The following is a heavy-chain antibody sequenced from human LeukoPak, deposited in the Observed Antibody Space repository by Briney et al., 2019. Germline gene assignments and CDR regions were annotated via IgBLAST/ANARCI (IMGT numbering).Heavy chain of an antibody. CDR2: IYSGGST. CDR3: ARDPSGRAAGGRGDY. CDR1: GFTVSSNY. J-gene: IGHJ4*02. V-gene: IGHV3-53*01. Sequence: GGSLRLSCAASGFTVSSNYMSWVRQAPGKGLEWVSVIYSGGSTYYADSVKGRFTISRDNSKNTLYLQMNSLRAEDTAVYYCARDPSGRAAGGRGDYWGQGTLVTVSS. D-gene: IGHD6-13*01.